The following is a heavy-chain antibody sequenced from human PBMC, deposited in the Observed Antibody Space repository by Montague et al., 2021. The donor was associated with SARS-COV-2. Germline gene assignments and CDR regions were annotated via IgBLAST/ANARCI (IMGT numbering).Heavy chain of an antibody. J-gene: IGHJ4*02. CDR1: GFSLSTSGMC. CDR3: ARWVCSSTSCRFDY. V-gene: IGHV2-5*08. CDR2: IYWDDDK. D-gene: IGHD2-2*01. Sequence: VKPTQTLTLTCTFSGFSLSTSGMCVSWIRQPPGKALEWLALIYWDDDKRYSPSLKSRLTITKDTSKNQVVLTMTNMDPVDTATYYCARWVCSSTSCRFDYWGQGTLVTVSS.